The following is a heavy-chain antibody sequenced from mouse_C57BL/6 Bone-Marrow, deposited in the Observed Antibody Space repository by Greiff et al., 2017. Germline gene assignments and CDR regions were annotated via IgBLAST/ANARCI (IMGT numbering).Heavy chain of an antibody. D-gene: IGHD2-4*01. CDR3: VRSSIRITNLDGYFEV. CDR1: GYTFTSYW. J-gene: IGHJ1*03. Sequence: QVQLQQPGAELVKPGASVKLSCKASGYTFTSYWMHWVKQRPGQGLEWIGMIHPNSGSTNYNEKFKSKATLTADKSSSTAYMQLSSLTSADSAVLYGVRSSIRITNLDGYFEVWGTGTTVTVSS. V-gene: IGHV1-64*01. CDR2: IHPNSGST.